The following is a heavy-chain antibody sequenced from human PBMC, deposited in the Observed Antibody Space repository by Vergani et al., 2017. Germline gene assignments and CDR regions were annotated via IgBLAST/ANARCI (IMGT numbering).Heavy chain of an antibody. CDR1: GFTFTNFA. CDR2: ISGSGGFT. V-gene: IGHV3-23*01. CDR3: AKDNVPGYYDSSGYCDY. D-gene: IGHD3-22*01. Sequence: EVQLLESGGGLVHPGGSPRLSCAASGFTFTNFAMTWVRQAPGEGLEWVSGISGSGGFTYYADSVKGRFTISRDNSKNTMFLQMNNLRAEDTAVYYCAKDNVPGYYDSSGYCDYWGQGTLVTVSS. J-gene: IGHJ4*02.